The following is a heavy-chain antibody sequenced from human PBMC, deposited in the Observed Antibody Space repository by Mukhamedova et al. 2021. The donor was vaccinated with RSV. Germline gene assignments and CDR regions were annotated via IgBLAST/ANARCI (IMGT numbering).Heavy chain of an antibody. CDR3: ARQDGSKFAY. J-gene: IGHJ4*02. D-gene: IGHD4-23*01. Sequence: EWLGRTYYRSKWYNEYVVSVTGRITINPDTSKNQFSLQLNSVTPEDTAVYYCARQDGSKFAYWGQGTLVTVSS. V-gene: IGHV6-1*01. CDR2: TYYRSKWYN.